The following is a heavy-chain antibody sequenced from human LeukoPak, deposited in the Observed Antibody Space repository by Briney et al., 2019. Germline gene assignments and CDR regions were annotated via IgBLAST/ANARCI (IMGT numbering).Heavy chain of an antibody. CDR2: IIPILGIA. V-gene: IGHV1-69*04. J-gene: IGHJ4*02. CDR1: GGTFSSYA. CDR3: ARGTVRFDY. Sequence: EASVKVSCKASGGTFSSYATSWVRQAPRQGLEWMGRIIPILGIANYAQKFQGRVTITADKSTSTAYMELSSLRSEDTAVYYCARGTVRFDYWGQGTLVTVSS. D-gene: IGHD4-17*01.